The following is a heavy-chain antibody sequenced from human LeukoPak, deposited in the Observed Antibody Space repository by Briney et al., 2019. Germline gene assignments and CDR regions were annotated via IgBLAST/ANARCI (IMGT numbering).Heavy chain of an antibody. CDR3: ARDRGEKYQTLSPDAFDI. Sequence: GASVKVSCKASGYTFTGYYMHWVRQAPGQGLEWMGWINPNSGGTNYAQKFQGRVTMTRDTSISTAYMELSRLRSDDTAVYYCARDRGEKYQTLSPDAFDIWGQGTMVTVSS. CDR2: INPNSGGT. CDR1: GYTFTGYY. D-gene: IGHD3-10*01. V-gene: IGHV1-2*02. J-gene: IGHJ3*02.